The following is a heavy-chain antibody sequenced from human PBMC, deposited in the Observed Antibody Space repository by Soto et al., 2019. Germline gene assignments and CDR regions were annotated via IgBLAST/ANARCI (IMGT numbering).Heavy chain of an antibody. J-gene: IGHJ4*02. V-gene: IGHV1-8*02. D-gene: IGHD4-4*01. Sequence: ASVKVSCKASGYTFTSYGISWVRQATGQGLEWMGWISAKSANTSYAQNFQGRVTMTRNTSISTAYMELSSLRSEDTAVYYCARSPSWETTVTPYYFDYWGQGTLVTVSS. CDR3: ARSPSWETTVTPYYFDY. CDR2: ISAKSANT. CDR1: GYTFTSYG.